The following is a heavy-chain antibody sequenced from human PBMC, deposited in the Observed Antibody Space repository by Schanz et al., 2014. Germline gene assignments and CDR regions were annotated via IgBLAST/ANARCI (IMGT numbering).Heavy chain of an antibody. V-gene: IGHV3-23*01. CDR2: ILGLASTT. CDR3: ARGGFGEVSYFDY. CDR1: GFTFSTSA. Sequence: EVQLLESGGGLVQPGGSLRLSCAASGFTFSTSAMSWVRQVPGKGLEWVSAILGLASTTYYADSVKGRFTISRDNSKNLLYLQMNSLRAEDTAVYYCARGGFGEVSYFDYWGQGTLVTVSS. D-gene: IGHD3-10*01. J-gene: IGHJ4*02.